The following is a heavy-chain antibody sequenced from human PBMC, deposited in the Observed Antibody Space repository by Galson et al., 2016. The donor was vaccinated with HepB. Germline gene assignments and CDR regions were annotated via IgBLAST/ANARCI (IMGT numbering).Heavy chain of an antibody. CDR3: SRRTLHAGHWTFDY. CDR2: IYWTDDK. D-gene: IGHD1-1*01. J-gene: IGHJ4*02. CDR1: GFSLSTSGVG. V-gene: IGHV2-5*01. Sequence: PALVKPTQTLTLTCTFSGFSLSTSGVGVGWIRQPPGEALEWLALIYWTDDKRYSPSLKSSFSITKDTSKNQVVLTMTNMDPVDTATYYCSRRTLHAGHWTFDYWGQGTLVTVSS.